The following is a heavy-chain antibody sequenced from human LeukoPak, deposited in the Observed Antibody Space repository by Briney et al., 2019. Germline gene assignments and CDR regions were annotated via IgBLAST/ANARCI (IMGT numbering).Heavy chain of an antibody. CDR3: ARDGFYYYDSSGYYHKRRPTTFDY. CDR1: GFTFSSYA. V-gene: IGHV3-23*01. J-gene: IGHJ4*02. Sequence: GGSLRLSCAASGFTFSSYAMSWVRQAPGKGLEWVSAISGSGGSTYYADSVKGRFTISRDNSKKTLYLQMKSLRAKDRAVYYCARDGFYYYDSSGYYHKRRPTTFDYWGQGTLVTVSS. CDR2: ISGSGGST. D-gene: IGHD3-22*01.